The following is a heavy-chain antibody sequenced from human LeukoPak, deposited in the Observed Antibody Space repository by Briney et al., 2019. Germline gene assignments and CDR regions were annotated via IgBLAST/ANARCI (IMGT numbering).Heavy chain of an antibody. Sequence: PGGSLRLSCAASGFSFDDYAMHWVRQAPGKGLEWVSGTSWNSGSIGYADSVRGRFTISRDNAKNSLYLQMNSLRAEDTALYYCAKGEYYYDSSGYPIDYWGQGTLVTVSS. CDR2: TSWNSGSI. D-gene: IGHD3-22*01. V-gene: IGHV3-9*01. CDR1: GFSFDDYA. CDR3: AKGEYYYDSSGYPIDY. J-gene: IGHJ4*02.